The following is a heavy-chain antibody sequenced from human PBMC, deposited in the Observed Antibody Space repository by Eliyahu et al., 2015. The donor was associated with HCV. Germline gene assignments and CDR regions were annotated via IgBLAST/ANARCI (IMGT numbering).Heavy chain of an antibody. CDR1: GYTFTDYX. V-gene: IGHV1-2*06. Sequence: QVQLVQSGAEVKKPGASVKVXCKTXGYTFTDYXLHWXRQAPGQGLEGMGRINPGSSGTSYAQKFQGRVTLSIDVSTDTAYMELTGLRSDDTAVYYCARGQVPRYSDSPLPYWGQGTLVTVSS. J-gene: IGHJ4*02. D-gene: IGHD2-21*01. CDR2: INPGSSGT. CDR3: ARGQVPRYSDSPLPY.